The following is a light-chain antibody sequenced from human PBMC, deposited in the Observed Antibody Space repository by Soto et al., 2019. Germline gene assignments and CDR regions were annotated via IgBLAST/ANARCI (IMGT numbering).Light chain of an antibody. CDR2: GAS. V-gene: IGKV3-20*01. Sequence: EIVLTQSPRTLSLSPGERATLSCRASENVRNSYLAWYQQKPGQAPRLLISGASNRATGIPDRFSGSGSGTDFTLTINRLEPEDFAVYYCQQYAYMWTFGQGTKVEIK. CDR3: QQYAYMWT. J-gene: IGKJ1*01. CDR1: ENVRNSY.